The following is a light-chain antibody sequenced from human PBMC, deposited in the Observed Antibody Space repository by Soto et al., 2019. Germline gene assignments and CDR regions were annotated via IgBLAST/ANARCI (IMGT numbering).Light chain of an antibody. J-gene: IGLJ1*01. Sequence: QSVLTQPPSASGTPGQRVSISCSGGSSNIGRNSVNWYQHLPGSAPKLLIYNNDQRPSGVPDRFSGSKSGTSASLAISGLQSGDEADYYCAAWDGSLSGYVFGTGTQLTVL. V-gene: IGLV1-44*01. CDR2: NND. CDR3: AAWDGSLSGYV. CDR1: SSNIGRNS.